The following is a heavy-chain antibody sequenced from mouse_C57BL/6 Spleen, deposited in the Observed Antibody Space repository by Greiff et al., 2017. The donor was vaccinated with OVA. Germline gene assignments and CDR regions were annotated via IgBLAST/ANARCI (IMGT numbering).Heavy chain of an antibody. CDR3: ARKRDYYGSSYGYAMDY. D-gene: IGHD1-1*01. V-gene: IGHV1-82*01. CDR2: IYPGDGDT. Sequence: QVQLQQSGPELVKPGASVKISCKASGYAFSSSWMNWVKQRPGKGLEWIGRIYPGDGDTNYNGKFKGKATLTADKSSSTAYMQLSSLTSEDSAVYLRARKRDYYGSSYGYAMDYWGQGTSVTVSS. J-gene: IGHJ4*01. CDR1: GYAFSSSW.